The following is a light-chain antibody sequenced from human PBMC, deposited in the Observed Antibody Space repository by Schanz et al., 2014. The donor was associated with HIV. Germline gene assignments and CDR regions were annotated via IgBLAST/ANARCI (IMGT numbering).Light chain of an antibody. Sequence: QSVLTQPPSASGTPGQRVTISCSGGSSNIGSNTVNWYQQLPGTAPKFLIYSGNQRPSGVPDRFSGSKSGTSASLAISGLQSEDEADYYCSSYAGSNLYVFGTGTKLTVL. J-gene: IGLJ1*01. CDR1: SSNIGSNT. CDR3: SSYAGSNLYV. CDR2: SGN. V-gene: IGLV1-44*01.